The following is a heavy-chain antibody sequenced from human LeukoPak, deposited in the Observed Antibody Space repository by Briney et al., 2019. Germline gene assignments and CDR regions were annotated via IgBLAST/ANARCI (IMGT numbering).Heavy chain of an antibody. V-gene: IGHV3-23*01. CDR2: ISGSGGST. Sequence: GGSLRLSCAASGFTFSSYGMSWVRQAPGKGLEWVSAISGSGGSTYYADSVKGRFTISRDNSKNTLYLLMNSLRAEDTAVYYCAKRELNGVGASDYFDYWGQGTLVTVSS. D-gene: IGHD1-26*01. J-gene: IGHJ4*02. CDR3: AKRELNGVGASDYFDY. CDR1: GFTFSSYG.